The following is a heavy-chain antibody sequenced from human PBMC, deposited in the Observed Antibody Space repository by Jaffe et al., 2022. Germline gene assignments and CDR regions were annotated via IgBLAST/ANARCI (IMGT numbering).Heavy chain of an antibody. V-gene: IGHV3-30*02. D-gene: IGHD3-10*01. J-gene: IGHJ6*03. Sequence: QVQLVESGGGVVQPGGSLRLSCAASGFTFSSYGMHWVRQAPGKGLEWVAFIRYDGSNKYYADSVKGRFTISRDNSKNTLYLQMNSLRAEDTAVYYCASHNLWFREINYYYYMDVWGKGTTVTVSS. CDR1: GFTFSSYG. CDR3: ASHNLWFREINYYYYMDV. CDR2: IRYDGSNK.